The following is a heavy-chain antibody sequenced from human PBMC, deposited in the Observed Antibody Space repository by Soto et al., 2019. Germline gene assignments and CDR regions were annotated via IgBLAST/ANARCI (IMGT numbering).Heavy chain of an antibody. V-gene: IGHV1-18*01. CDR3: ARDGRVYDFWSGSNWFDP. D-gene: IGHD3-3*01. J-gene: IGHJ5*02. Sequence: ASVKVSCKASGYTFTSYGISWVRQAPGQGLEWMGWISAYNGNTNYAQKLQGRVTMTTDTSTSTAYMELRSLRSDDTAVYYCARDGRVYDFWSGSNWFDPWGQGTQVTVSS. CDR2: ISAYNGNT. CDR1: GYTFTSYG.